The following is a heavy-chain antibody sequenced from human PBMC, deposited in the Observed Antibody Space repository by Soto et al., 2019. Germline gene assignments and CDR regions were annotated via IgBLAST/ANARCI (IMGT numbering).Heavy chain of an antibody. CDR1: GATFSSYA. Sequence: QVQLVQSGAEVRKPGSPVKVSCKAPGATFSSYAISWVRQAPGQGLEWMGGIIPIFGTANYAQKFQGRVTITADESTSTGYMELSSLRSEDTAVYYCARSQGGSSSLDIYYYYYYGMDVWGQGTTVTVSS. CDR3: ARSQGGSSSLDIYYYYYYGMDV. V-gene: IGHV1-69*01. D-gene: IGHD2-15*01. J-gene: IGHJ6*02. CDR2: IIPIFGTA.